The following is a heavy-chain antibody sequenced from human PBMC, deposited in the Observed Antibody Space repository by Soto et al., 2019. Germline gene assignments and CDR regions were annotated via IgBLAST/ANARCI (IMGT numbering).Heavy chain of an antibody. V-gene: IGHV1-46*01. CDR1: GYTFTSYY. D-gene: IGHD5-18*01. CDR2: INPSGGST. Sequence: GASVKVSCKASGYTFTSYYMHWARQAPGQGLEWMGIINPSGGSTSYAQKFQGRVTMTRDTSTSTVYMELSSLRSEDTAVYYCATLQLWLPHYYYGMDVWGQGTTVTVSS. CDR3: ATLQLWLPHYYYGMDV. J-gene: IGHJ6*02.